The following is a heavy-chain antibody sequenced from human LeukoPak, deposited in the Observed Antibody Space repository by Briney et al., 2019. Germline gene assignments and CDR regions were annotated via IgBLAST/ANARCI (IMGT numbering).Heavy chain of an antibody. CDR1: GFTFSSYA. V-gene: IGHV3-23*01. CDR2: ISGSGGST. CDR3: AKDSYYGILSGRDWFDP. J-gene: IGHJ5*02. Sequence: VGSLRLSCAASGFTFSSYAMTWVRQAPGKGLEWVSAISGSGGSTYYADPVKGRFTISRDNSKNTLYLQMNSLRAEDTAVYYCAKDSYYGILSGRDWFDPWGQGTLVTVSS. D-gene: IGHD3-9*01.